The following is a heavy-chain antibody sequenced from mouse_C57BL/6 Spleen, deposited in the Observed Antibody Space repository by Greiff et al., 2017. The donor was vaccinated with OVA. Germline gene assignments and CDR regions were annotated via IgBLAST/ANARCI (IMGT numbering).Heavy chain of an antibody. Sequence: QVQLQQSGPELVKPGASVKLSCKASGYTFTSYDINWVKQRPGQGLEWIGWIYPRDGSTKYNEKFKGKATLTVDTSSSTAYMELHSLTSEDSAVYFCARRPHYYGSSPYYAMDYWGQGTSVTVSS. CDR1: GYTFTSYD. CDR2: IYPRDGST. J-gene: IGHJ4*01. D-gene: IGHD1-1*01. CDR3: ARRPHYYGSSPYYAMDY. V-gene: IGHV1-85*01.